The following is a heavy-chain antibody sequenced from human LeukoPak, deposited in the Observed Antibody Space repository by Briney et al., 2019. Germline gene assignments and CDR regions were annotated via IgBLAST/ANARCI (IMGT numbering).Heavy chain of an antibody. J-gene: IGHJ6*04. CDR1: GGTFSSYA. Sequence: ASVKVSCKASGGTFSSYAISWVRQAPGQGLEWMGGIIPIFGTANYAQKFQGRVTITADESTSTAYMELSSLRSEDTAVYYCARSFGSGSPWDYYYYGMDVWGKGTTATVSS. CDR3: ARSFGSGSPWDYYYYGMDV. V-gene: IGHV1-69*13. CDR2: IIPIFGTA. D-gene: IGHD3-10*01.